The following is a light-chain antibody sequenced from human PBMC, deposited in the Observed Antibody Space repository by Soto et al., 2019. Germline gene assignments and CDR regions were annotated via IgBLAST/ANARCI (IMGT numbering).Light chain of an antibody. CDR3: CSYTGSSTHV. V-gene: IGLV2-14*03. J-gene: IGLJ1*01. CDR1: SSDVGGYNF. Sequence: QSALTQPASVSGSPGQSITISCTGTSSDVGGYNFVSWYQQHPGKVPKLMIFDVNRRPSGVSDRFSGSKSGNTASLTISGLQAEDEGDYYCCSYTGSSTHVFGSGTQLTVL. CDR2: DVN.